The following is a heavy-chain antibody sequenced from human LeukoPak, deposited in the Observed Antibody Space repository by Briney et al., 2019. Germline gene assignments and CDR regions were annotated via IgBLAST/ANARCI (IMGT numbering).Heavy chain of an antibody. CDR2: INPDSGGA. Sequence: ASVNVSCKASGYTVTRYCMHWVRQAPGQGLEWMGWINPDSGGANFAQKFQGRVTMTRDSSISTAYMELSRLRSDDTAVYYCARGISVGVHDYWGQGTLVSVSS. CDR3: ARGISVGVHDY. CDR1: GYTVTRYC. V-gene: IGHV1-2*02. J-gene: IGHJ4*02. D-gene: IGHD6-19*01.